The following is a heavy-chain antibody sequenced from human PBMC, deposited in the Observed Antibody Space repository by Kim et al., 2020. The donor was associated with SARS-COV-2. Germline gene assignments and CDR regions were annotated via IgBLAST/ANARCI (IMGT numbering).Heavy chain of an antibody. V-gene: IGHV4-59*01. CDR3: AREMGSSGPVDY. CDR2: IYYSGST. D-gene: IGHD6-19*01. CDR1: GGSISSYY. Sequence: SETLSLTCTVSGGSISSYYWSWIRQPPGKGLEWIGYIYYSGSTNYNPSLKSRVTISVDTSKNQFSLKLSSVTAADTAVYYCAREMGSSGPVDYWGQGTLVTVSS. J-gene: IGHJ4*02.